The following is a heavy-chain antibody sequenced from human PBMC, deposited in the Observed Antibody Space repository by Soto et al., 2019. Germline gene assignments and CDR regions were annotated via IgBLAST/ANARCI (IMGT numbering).Heavy chain of an antibody. V-gene: IGHV1-18*01. CDR2: ISAYNGNT. J-gene: IGHJ4*02. CDR1: GYTFTNFG. CDR3: ARGGTLIDY. D-gene: IGHD3-16*01. Sequence: QVHLLQSGAEVKKPGASVKVSCKASGYTFTNFGISWVRPAPGQGLEWMGWISAYNGNTNYAQKFQGRVTMTTDTSTSTGYMELKSLRSDDTVVYYCARGGTLIDYWGQGTLVTVSS.